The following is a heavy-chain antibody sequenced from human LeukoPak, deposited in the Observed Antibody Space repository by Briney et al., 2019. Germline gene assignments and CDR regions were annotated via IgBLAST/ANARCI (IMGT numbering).Heavy chain of an antibody. CDR2: IYYSGST. CDR3: ARQGILGATIDAFDI. Sequence: KPSETLSLTCTVSGGSISSYYWSWIRQPPGKGLEWIGYIYYSGSTDYNPSLKSRVTISVDTSKNQFSLRLSSVTAADTAVYYCARQGILGATIDAFDIWGQGTMVTVSS. V-gene: IGHV4-59*08. J-gene: IGHJ3*02. CDR1: GGSISSYY. D-gene: IGHD1-26*01.